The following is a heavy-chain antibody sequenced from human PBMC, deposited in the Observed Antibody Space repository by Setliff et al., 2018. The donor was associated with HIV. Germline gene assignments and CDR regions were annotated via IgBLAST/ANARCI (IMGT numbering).Heavy chain of an antibody. CDR3: ARGSTCIGGGCLTYYYYYYGLDV. V-gene: IGHV4-34*01. CDR2: INHSGST. CDR1: GGSLSGHY. Sequence: SETLSLTCAVYGGSLSGHYWSWIRQPPGKGLGWIGEINHSGSTTYNPSLKSRVTIKVDTFHNQFSLKLSSVTAADTAVYYCARGSTCIGGGCLTYYYYYYGLDVWGQGTTVTVS. D-gene: IGHD2-8*02. J-gene: IGHJ6*02.